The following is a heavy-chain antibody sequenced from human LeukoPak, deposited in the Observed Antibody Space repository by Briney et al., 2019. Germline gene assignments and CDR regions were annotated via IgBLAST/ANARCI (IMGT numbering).Heavy chain of an antibody. CDR2: IYYSGST. Sequence: SETLSLTCTVSGGSISSYYWSWIRQPPGKGLEWIGYIYYSGSTNYNPSLKSRVTISVDTSKNQFSLKLSSVTAADTAVYYCARDNYYYYMDVWGKGTTVPVSS. V-gene: IGHV4-59*01. CDR1: GGSISSYY. J-gene: IGHJ6*03. CDR3: ARDNYYYYMDV.